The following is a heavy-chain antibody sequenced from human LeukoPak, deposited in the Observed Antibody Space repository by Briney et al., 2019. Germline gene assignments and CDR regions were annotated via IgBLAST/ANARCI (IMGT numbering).Heavy chain of an antibody. D-gene: IGHD6-6*01. J-gene: IGHJ5*02. CDR3: ARVGKYSSSSVA. CDR2: IIPISGTA. V-gene: IGHV1-69*13. Sequence: VASVKVSCKASGGTFSSYAISWVRQAPGQGLEWMGGIIPISGTANYAQKFQGRVTITADESTSTAYMELSSLRSEDTAVYYCARVGKYSSSSVAWGQGTLVTVSS. CDR1: GGTFSSYA.